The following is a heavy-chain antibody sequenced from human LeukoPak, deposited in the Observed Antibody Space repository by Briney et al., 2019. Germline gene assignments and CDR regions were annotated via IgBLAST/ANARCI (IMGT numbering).Heavy chain of an antibody. D-gene: IGHD3-9*01. V-gene: IGHV4-30-4*01. Sequence: PSQTLSLTCTVSGGSISSGDYYWSWIRQPPGKGLEWIGYIYYSGSTYYNPSLKSRVTISVDTSKNQFSLKLSSVTAADTAVYYCARGILRRNNWFDPWGQGTLVTVSS. J-gene: IGHJ5*02. CDR1: GGSISSGDYY. CDR3: ARGILRRNNWFDP. CDR2: IYYSGST.